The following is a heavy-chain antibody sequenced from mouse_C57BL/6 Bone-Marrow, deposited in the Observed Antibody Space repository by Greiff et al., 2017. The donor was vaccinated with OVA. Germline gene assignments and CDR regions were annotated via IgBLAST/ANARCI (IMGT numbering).Heavy chain of an antibody. D-gene: IGHD4-1*01. V-gene: IGHV5-16*01. CDR3: ARDRTGTRYFDV. J-gene: IGHJ1*03. Sequence: EVQGVESAGGLVQPGSSMKLSCTASGFTFSDYYMAWVRQVPEKGLEWVANINYDGSSTYYLDSLKSRFIISRDNAKNILYLQMSSLKSEDTATYYCARDRTGTRYFDVWGTGTTVTVSS. CDR2: INYDGSST. CDR1: GFTFSDYY.